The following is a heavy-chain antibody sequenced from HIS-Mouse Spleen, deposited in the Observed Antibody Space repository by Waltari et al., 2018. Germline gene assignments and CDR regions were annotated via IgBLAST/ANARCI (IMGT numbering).Heavy chain of an antibody. V-gene: IGHV4-39*07. CDR2: IYYSGST. D-gene: IGHD6-13*01. J-gene: IGHJ2*01. Sequence: QLQLQESGPGLVKPSETLSLTCTVSGGSISSSSYYWGWIRPPPGKGLEWIGSIYYSGSTYYNPSLKSRVTISVDTSKNQFSLKLSSVTTADTAVYYCAREIPYSSSWYDWYFDLWAVAPWSLSPQ. CDR3: AREIPYSSSWYDWYFDL. CDR1: GGSISSSSYY.